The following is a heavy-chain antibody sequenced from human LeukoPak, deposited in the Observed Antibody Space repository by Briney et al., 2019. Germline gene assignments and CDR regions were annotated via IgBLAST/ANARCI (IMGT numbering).Heavy chain of an antibody. D-gene: IGHD6-13*01. J-gene: IGHJ4*02. CDR2: IWYDGSNK. CDR3: ARDISIAAAHPDY. CDR1: GFTFSSYG. Sequence: PGRSLRLSCAASGFTFSSYGMHWVRQAPGKGLEWAAIIWYDGSNKYYADSVKGRFTISRDNSKNTLYLQMNSLRAEDTAVYYCARDISIAAAHPDYWGQGTLVTVSS. V-gene: IGHV3-33*01.